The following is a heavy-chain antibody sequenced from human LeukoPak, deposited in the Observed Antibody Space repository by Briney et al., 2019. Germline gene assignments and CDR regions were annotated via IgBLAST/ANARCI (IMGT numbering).Heavy chain of an antibody. CDR2: ISSSSSYI. V-gene: IGHV3-21*01. J-gene: IGHJ6*03. Sequence: GSLRLSCAASGFTFSSYSMNWVRQAPGKGLEWVSSISSSSSYIYYADSVKGRFTISRDNAKNSLYLQMNSLRAEDTAVYYCARQIVVVPAAIYMDVWGKGTTVTISS. D-gene: IGHD2-2*01. CDR1: GFTFSSYS. CDR3: ARQIVVVPAAIYMDV.